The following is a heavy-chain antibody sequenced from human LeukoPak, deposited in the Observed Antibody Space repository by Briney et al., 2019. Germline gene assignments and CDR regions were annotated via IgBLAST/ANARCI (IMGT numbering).Heavy chain of an antibody. J-gene: IGHJ4*02. CDR3: AKMAPRKYSSGWYPDY. CDR2: ISGSGGST. Sequence: SGGSLRLSCAASGFSFSTTDMSWVRQTPGKGLEWVSAISGSGGSTYYADSVKGRFTISRDNSKNTLYLQMNSLRAEDTAVYYCAKMAPRKYSSGWYPDYWGQGTLVTVSS. V-gene: IGHV3-23*01. D-gene: IGHD6-19*01. CDR1: GFSFSTTD.